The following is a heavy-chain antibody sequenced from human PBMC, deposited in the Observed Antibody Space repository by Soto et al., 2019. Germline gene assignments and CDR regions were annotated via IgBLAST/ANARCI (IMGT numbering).Heavy chain of an antibody. CDR2: IYWNDDK. V-gene: IGHV2-5*01. CDR1: GFSLSTSGLG. Sequence: HITLKESGPTLVRPTQTLTLTCTFSGFSLSTSGLGVGWIRQPPGKALEWLALIYWNDDKRYSPSLKARLTITKDTSKNQVVLTMTNMDPVDTATYYCARRPSGWYLFDYWGQGTLVTVSS. CDR3: ARRPSGWYLFDY. J-gene: IGHJ4*02. D-gene: IGHD6-19*01.